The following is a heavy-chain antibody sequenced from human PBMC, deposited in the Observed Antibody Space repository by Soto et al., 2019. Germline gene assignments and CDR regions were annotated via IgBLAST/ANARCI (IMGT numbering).Heavy chain of an antibody. CDR1: GYTFTSYG. D-gene: IGHD2-15*01. V-gene: IGHV1-18*04. CDR2: ISAYNGNT. Sequence: ASVKVSCKASGYTFTSYGISWVRQAPGQGLEWMGWISAYNGNTNYAQKLQGRVTMTTDTSTSTAYMEVRSLRSDDTAVYYCARRCSGGSCPYYYYGMDVWGQGTTVTVSS. J-gene: IGHJ6*02. CDR3: ARRCSGGSCPYYYYGMDV.